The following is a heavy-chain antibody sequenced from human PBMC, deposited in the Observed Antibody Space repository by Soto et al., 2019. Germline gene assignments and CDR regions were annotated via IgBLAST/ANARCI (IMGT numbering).Heavy chain of an antibody. CDR2: IIPIFGTA. J-gene: IGHJ6*02. V-gene: IGHV1-69*13. CDR1: GGTFSSYA. CDR3: ARVNYYVMKEYYYYYGMDV. D-gene: IGHD3-22*01. Sequence: SVKVSCKASGGTFSSYAISWVRQATGQGLEWMGGIIPIFGTANYAQKFQGRVTITADESTSTAYMELSSLRSEDTAVYYCARVNYYVMKEYYYYYGMDVWGQGTTVTVSS.